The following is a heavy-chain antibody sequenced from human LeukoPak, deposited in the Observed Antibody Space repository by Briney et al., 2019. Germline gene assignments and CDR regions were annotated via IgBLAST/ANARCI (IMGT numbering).Heavy chain of an antibody. D-gene: IGHD2-8*02. CDR2: ISYDGTNK. J-gene: IGHJ3*02. CDR1: GFTFSSYG. V-gene: IGHV3-30*18. Sequence: GGSLRLSCAASGFTFSSYGMQWVRQAPGKWLEWVALISYDGTNKYCADSVKGRFTISRDNSKNTLYLQMNSLRPEDTALYYCAKEPTGGFDIWGQGTMVTVSS. CDR3: AKEPTGGFDI.